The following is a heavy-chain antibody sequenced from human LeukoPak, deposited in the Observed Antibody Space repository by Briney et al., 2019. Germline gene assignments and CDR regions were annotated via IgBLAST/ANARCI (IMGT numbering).Heavy chain of an antibody. V-gene: IGHV1-3*01. CDR2: INAGNGNT. D-gene: IGHD4-17*01. CDR3: AREVDDYGDYFDY. J-gene: IGHJ4*02. CDR1: GYTFTSYA. Sequence: GASVKVSCKASGYTFTSYAMHWVRQAPGQRLEWMGWINAGNGNTKYSQKFQGRVTITRDTSASTAYMELSSLRSEDTAVYYCAREVDDYGDYFDYWGQGTLVTVPS.